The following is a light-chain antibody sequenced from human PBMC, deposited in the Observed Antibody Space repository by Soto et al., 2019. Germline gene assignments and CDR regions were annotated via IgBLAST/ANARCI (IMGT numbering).Light chain of an antibody. CDR1: QSVSSSY. V-gene: IGKV3-15*01. J-gene: IGKJ5*01. Sequence: DIVLTQSPGTLSLSPGERATLSCRASQSVSSSYLAWYQQKPGQAPRLLIYGASTRATGIPARFSGSGSGTEFTLTISSLQSEDFAVYYCQQYNNWPLITFGQGTRLEIK. CDR2: GAS. CDR3: QQYNNWPLIT.